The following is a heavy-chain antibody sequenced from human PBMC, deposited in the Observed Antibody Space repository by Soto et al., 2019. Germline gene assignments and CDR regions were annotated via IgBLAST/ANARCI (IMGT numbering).Heavy chain of an antibody. J-gene: IGHJ4*02. Sequence: GSLRLCCAASGFTFSSYSMNWVRQAPGKGLEWVSSISSSSSYIYYADSVKGRFTISRDNAKNSLYLQMNSLRAEDTAVYYCARGLRGYDSSGYLRYWGQGTLVTVSS. CDR3: ARGLRGYDSSGYLRY. CDR2: ISSSSSYI. D-gene: IGHD3-22*01. V-gene: IGHV3-21*01. CDR1: GFTFSSYS.